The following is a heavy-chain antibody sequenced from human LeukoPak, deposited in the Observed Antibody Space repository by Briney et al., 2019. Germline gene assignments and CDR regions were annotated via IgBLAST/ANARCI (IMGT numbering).Heavy chain of an antibody. D-gene: IGHD3-10*01. V-gene: IGHV5-51*01. Sequence: GESLKISCKGSGHSFTSYWIGWVRQMPGKGLEWMGIIYPGDSDTRYSPSFQGQVTISADKSISTAYLQWSSLKASDTAMYYCARSYGSGSYPATTDTYGMDVWGQGTTVTVSS. CDR3: ARSYGSGSYPATTDTYGMDV. J-gene: IGHJ6*02. CDR1: GHSFTSYW. CDR2: IYPGDSDT.